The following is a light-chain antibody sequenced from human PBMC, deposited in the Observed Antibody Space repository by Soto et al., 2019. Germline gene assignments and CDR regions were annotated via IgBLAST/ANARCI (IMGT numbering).Light chain of an antibody. CDR3: MQTAHWPYT. CDR1: QSLVYADGNTY. CDR2: KVF. V-gene: IGKV2-30*01. Sequence: DVVMTQSPLSLPVTLGQSASISCTSSQSLVYADGNTYLNWLQQRPGQSPRRLIYKVFNRDSGVPDRFSGSASGSEFTLTISRVEAEDIGVYYCMQTAHWPYTFGRGPSWRSN. J-gene: IGKJ2*01.